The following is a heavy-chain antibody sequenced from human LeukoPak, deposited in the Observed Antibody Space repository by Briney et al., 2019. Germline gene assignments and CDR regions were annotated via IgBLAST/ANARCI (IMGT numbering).Heavy chain of an antibody. CDR3: AREPDYYDSSGYYFVD. V-gene: IGHV4-30-4*01. Sequence: PSETLSLTCTVSGGSISSGDYYWSWIRQPPGKGLEWIGYIYYSGSTYYNPSLKSRVTISVDTSKNQFSLKLSSVTAADTAVYYCAREPDYYDSSGYYFVDWGQGTLVTVSS. D-gene: IGHD3-22*01. CDR2: IYYSGST. J-gene: IGHJ4*02. CDR1: GGSISSGDYY.